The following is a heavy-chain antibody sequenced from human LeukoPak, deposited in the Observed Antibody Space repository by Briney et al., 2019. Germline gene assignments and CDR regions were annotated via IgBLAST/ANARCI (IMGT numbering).Heavy chain of an antibody. CDR2: IYTSGST. Sequence: SETLSLTCTVSGGSISSYYWSWIRQPAGKGLEWIGRIYTSGSTNYNPSLKSRVTISVDTSKNQFSLKLSSVTAADTAVYYCARGAVLRYFDWLSGGGYFDYWGQGTLVTVSS. CDR3: ARGAVLRYFDWLSGGGYFDY. D-gene: IGHD3-9*01. V-gene: IGHV4-4*07. J-gene: IGHJ4*02. CDR1: GGSISSYY.